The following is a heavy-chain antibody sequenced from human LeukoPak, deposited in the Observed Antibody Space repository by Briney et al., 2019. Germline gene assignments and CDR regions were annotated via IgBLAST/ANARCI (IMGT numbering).Heavy chain of an antibody. CDR3: ARDIARKIVLVSAASRGDAFDI. Sequence: GGSLRLSCAASGFTVSSNYMSWVRQAPGKGLEWVSVIYSGGSTYYADSVKGRFTISRDNSKNTLYLQMNSLRAEDTAVYYCARDIARKIVLVSAASRGDAFDIWGQGTMVTVSA. V-gene: IGHV3-66*01. CDR1: GFTVSSNY. D-gene: IGHD2-2*01. J-gene: IGHJ3*02. CDR2: IYSGGST.